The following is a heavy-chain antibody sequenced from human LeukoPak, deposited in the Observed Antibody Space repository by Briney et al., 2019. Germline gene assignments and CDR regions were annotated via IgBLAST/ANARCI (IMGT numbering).Heavy chain of an antibody. Sequence: GGSLRLSCAASGFTFNNYAMTWVRQAPGKGLEWVSVINGGSGNSYYADSVKGRFTVSRDNSKNTLYLQMNSLRDEDTAVYYCAKGQGYNYGDSIDYWGQGTLVIVSS. V-gene: IGHV3-23*01. CDR2: INGGSGNS. CDR1: GFTFNNYA. J-gene: IGHJ4*02. CDR3: AKGQGYNYGDSIDY. D-gene: IGHD5-18*01.